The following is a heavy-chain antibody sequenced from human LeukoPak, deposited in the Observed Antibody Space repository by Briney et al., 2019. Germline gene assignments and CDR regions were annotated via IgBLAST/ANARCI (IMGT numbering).Heavy chain of an antibody. Sequence: SETLSLTCTVSGGSISSDYWSWIRQPPGKGLEWIGYIDYSGSTTYNPSLKSRVAISVDTSKNQFSLKLSSVTAADTAVYYCARHGGSYSFDYWGQGTLVTVSS. V-gene: IGHV4-59*08. CDR2: IDYSGST. D-gene: IGHD1-26*01. CDR3: ARHGGSYSFDY. J-gene: IGHJ4*02. CDR1: GGSISSDY.